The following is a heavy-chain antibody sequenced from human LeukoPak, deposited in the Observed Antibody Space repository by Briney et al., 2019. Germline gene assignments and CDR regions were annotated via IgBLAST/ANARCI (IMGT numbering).Heavy chain of an antibody. D-gene: IGHD6-6*01. CDR1: GGSFSGYY. J-gene: IGHJ6*03. Sequence: SETLSLTCAVYGGSFSGYYWNWIRQPPGKGLEWIGEINHSGSTNYNPSLKSRVTISVDTSKNQFSLKLSSVTAADTAVYYCARGPNVYGNSSGLIRDYYYYMDVWGKGTTVTVSS. CDR3: ARGPNVYGNSSGLIRDYYYYMDV. CDR2: INHSGST. V-gene: IGHV4-34*01.